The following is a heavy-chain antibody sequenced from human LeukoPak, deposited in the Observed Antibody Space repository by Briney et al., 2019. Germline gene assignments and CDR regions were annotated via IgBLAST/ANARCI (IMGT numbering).Heavy chain of an antibody. J-gene: IGHJ4*02. CDR3: AKNSNDCSGGSCYADYLYFDY. CDR2: MGVSGGST. CDR1: GFTFNSYA. Sequence: GGSLRLSCAASGFTFNSYAMSWVRQAPGKGLEWVSGMGVSGGSTYSAGSVKGRFTISRDNSKNTLYLQMNSLRAEDTAVHYCAKNSNDCSGGSCYADYLYFDYWGQGTLVTVSS. D-gene: IGHD2-15*01. V-gene: IGHV3-23*01.